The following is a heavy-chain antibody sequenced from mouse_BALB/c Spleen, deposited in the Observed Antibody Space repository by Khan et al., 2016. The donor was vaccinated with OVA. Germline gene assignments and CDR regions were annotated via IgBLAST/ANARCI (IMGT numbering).Heavy chain of an antibody. CDR2: IYPFNDAT. Sequence: IQLVQSGPEVVKPGASVKMSCKASGYTFTSYVMHWVKQKPGQGLEWIGYIYPFNDATKFTEKFNGKATLTSDKSSSTAYMELSSLTSEDSAVYYCAPVRSYYVLLVYWGQGTLVTVSA. CDR1: GYTFTSYV. CDR3: APVRSYYVLLVY. J-gene: IGHJ3*01. D-gene: IGHD1-1*01. V-gene: IGHV1S136*01.